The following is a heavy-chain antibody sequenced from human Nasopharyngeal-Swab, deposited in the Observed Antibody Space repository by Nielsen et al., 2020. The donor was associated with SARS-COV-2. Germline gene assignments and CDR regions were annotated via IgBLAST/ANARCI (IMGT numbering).Heavy chain of an antibody. Sequence: GESLKISCVASGFTFTDYYINWIRQAPGMGREWISYISSSGSSAKYADSVKGRFTSTRDNVKNSVHLQMNNLRAEDTAVYYCAREGYKFGSFDQWGQGTLVTVSS. J-gene: IGHJ4*02. V-gene: IGHV3-11*05. D-gene: IGHD3-10*01. CDR3: AREGYKFGSFDQ. CDR1: GFTFTDYY. CDR2: ISSSGSSA.